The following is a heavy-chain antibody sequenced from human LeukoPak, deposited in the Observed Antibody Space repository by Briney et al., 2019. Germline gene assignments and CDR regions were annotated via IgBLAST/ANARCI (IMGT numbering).Heavy chain of an antibody. D-gene: IGHD3-22*01. CDR2: LTGSVIST. CDR1: GFSFSNDA. CDR3: ASDPSATSGYYYLPLGS. J-gene: IGHJ5*02. Sequence: GRSLRLSCVASGFSFSNDAMTWVRQAPGKGLEWGSGLTGSVISTYYARSVKSRLTISRDNSKNTLYLQMNSLTVEDTAVYFCASDPSATSGYYYLPLGSWGQGTLVTVSS. V-gene: IGHV3-23*01.